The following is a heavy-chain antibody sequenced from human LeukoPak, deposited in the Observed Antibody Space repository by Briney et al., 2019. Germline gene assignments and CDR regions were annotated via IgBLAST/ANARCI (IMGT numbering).Heavy chain of an antibody. CDR2: INAGNGNT. V-gene: IGHV1-3*01. J-gene: IGHJ4*02. D-gene: IGHD5-12*01. Sequence: GASVKVSCKASGYTFTSYGISWVRQAPGQRLEWMGWINAGNGNTKYSQKFQGRVTITRGTSASTAYMELSSLRSEDTAVYYCARDDLLATILIDYWGQGTLVTVSS. CDR1: GYTFTSYG. CDR3: ARDDLLATILIDY.